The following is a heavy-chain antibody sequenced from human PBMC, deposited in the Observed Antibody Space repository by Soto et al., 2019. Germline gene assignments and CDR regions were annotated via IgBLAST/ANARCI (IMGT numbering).Heavy chain of an antibody. J-gene: IGHJ4*02. CDR1: GFTFSSYG. CDR2: IWYDGSNK. Sequence: QVQLVESGGGVAQPGRSLRLSCAASGFTFSSYGMHWVRQAPGKGLEWVAVIWYDGSNKYYADSVKGRFTISRDNSKNTLYLQMNSLRAEDTAVYYCARGGGLSGGGPYFDYWGQGTLVTVSS. V-gene: IGHV3-33*01. CDR3: ARGGGLSGGGPYFDY. D-gene: IGHD3-10*01.